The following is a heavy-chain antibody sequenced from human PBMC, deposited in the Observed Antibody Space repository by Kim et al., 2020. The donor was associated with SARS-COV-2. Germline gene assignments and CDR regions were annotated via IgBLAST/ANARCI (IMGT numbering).Heavy chain of an antibody. J-gene: IGHJ3*02. D-gene: IGHD3-9*01. CDR2: IKQDGSEK. Sequence: GGSLRLSCAASGFTFSSYWMSWVRQAPGQGLEWVANIKQDGSEKYYVDSVKGRFTISRDNAKSSLYLQMNSLRAEDTAVYYCARESSFDWLFDAFDIWGQGTMVTVSS. CDR1: GFTFSSYW. V-gene: IGHV3-7*03. CDR3: ARESSFDWLFDAFDI.